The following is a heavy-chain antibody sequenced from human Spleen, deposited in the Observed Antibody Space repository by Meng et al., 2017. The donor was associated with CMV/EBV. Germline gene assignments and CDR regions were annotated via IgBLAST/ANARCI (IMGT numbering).Heavy chain of an antibody. CDR1: GGSFSGYY. Sequence: SETLSLTCAVYGGSFSGYYWSWIRQPPGKGLEWIGEINHSGSTNYNPSLKSRVTISVDTSKNQFSLKLSSVTAADTAVYYCARGPDSSGYYYYYFYYWGQGTLVTVSS. J-gene: IGHJ4*02. CDR2: INHSGST. D-gene: IGHD3-22*01. CDR3: ARGPDSSGYYYYYFYY. V-gene: IGHV4-34*01.